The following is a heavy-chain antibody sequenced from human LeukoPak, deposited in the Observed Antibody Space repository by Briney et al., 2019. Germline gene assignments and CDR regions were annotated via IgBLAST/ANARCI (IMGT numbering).Heavy chain of an antibody. Sequence: PSETLSLTCTVSGGSISSSSYYWGWIRQPPGKRLEWIGSIYYSGSTYYNPSLKSRVTISVDTSKNQFSLKLSSVTAADTAVYYCARLSSVIDYWGQGTLVTVSS. D-gene: IGHD6-6*01. V-gene: IGHV4-39*01. CDR1: GGSISSSSYY. J-gene: IGHJ4*02. CDR2: IYYSGST. CDR3: ARLSSVIDY.